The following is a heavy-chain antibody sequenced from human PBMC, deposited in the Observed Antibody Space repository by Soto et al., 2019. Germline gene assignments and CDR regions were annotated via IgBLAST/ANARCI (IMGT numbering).Heavy chain of an antibody. CDR3: ARSTTYKSAAGLHDY. V-gene: IGHV3-11*01. Sequence: QVQLVESGGGLVNPGGPLRLSCAASGFSFSDYYMSWIRQAPGKRLEWVSYIGDSGGSIYYADSVKGRFTSSRDNAKHSLHLQMSSLRAEDTAVYYCARSTTYKSAAGLHDYWGQGTLLTVSS. J-gene: IGHJ4*02. D-gene: IGHD6-13*01. CDR2: IGDSGGSI. CDR1: GFSFSDYY.